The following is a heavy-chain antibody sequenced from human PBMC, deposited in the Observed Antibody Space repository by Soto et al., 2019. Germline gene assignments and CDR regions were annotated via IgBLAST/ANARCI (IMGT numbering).Heavy chain of an antibody. J-gene: IGHJ4*02. D-gene: IGHD3-10*01. V-gene: IGHV3-21*01. CDR2: ISSDSNYR. Sequence: EVQLVESGGGLVRPGGSLRLSCAASGFTFSSYNMNWVRQAPGKGLEWVSAISSDSNYRYYPDSLTGRFTISRDNAKRSVYLQMNSLRAEDTAVYYCARVMIRGVSDYWGQGILVTVSS. CDR1: GFTFSSYN. CDR3: ARVMIRGVSDY.